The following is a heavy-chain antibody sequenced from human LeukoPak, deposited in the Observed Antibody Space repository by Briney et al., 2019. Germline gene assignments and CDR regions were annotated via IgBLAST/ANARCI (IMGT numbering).Heavy chain of an antibody. D-gene: IGHD3-3*01. CDR2: INHSGST. J-gene: IGHJ6*03. Sequence: SETLSLTCAVYGGSFSGYYWSWIRQPPGKGLEWIGEINHSGSTNYNPSLKSRVTISVDTSKNLFSLKLSSVTAADTAVYYCARTTTYYDFWSGYYGAHYYYYMDVWGKGTTVTVSS. CDR1: GGSFSGYY. V-gene: IGHV4-34*01. CDR3: ARTTTYYDFWSGYYGAHYYYYMDV.